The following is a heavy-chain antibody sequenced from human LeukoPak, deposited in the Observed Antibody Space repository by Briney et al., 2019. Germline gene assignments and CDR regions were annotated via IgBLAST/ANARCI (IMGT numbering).Heavy chain of an antibody. J-gene: IGHJ4*02. V-gene: IGHV1-2*02. D-gene: IGHD6-19*01. CDR1: GYTFIGYY. CDR3: ARAGPPGWGKEGCYFDY. CDR2: VNLNSGGT. Sequence: ASVNVSCKASGYTFIGYYMHWVRQAPGQGLEWMGGVNLNSGGTNNEQKFQGRVTMTRDTSVSTAYMDLSSLTSDDTAVYYCARAGPPGWGKEGCYFDYWGQGTLVTVSS.